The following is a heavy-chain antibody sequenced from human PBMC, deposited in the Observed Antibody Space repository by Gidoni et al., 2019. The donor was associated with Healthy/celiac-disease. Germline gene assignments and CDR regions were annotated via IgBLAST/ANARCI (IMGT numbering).Heavy chain of an antibody. CDR1: GFPFSSYA. V-gene: IGHV3-23*01. CDR3: AKCRGSSWADLAYNWFDP. Sequence: EVQLLESGGGLVQPGGSLRLSCAAAGFPFSSYAMSWVRRAPGKGLEWVSAISGSGGSTYYADSVKGRFTISRDNSKNTLYLQMNSLRAEDTAVYYCAKCRGSSWADLAYNWFDPWGQGTLVTVSS. CDR2: ISGSGGST. J-gene: IGHJ5*02. D-gene: IGHD6-13*01.